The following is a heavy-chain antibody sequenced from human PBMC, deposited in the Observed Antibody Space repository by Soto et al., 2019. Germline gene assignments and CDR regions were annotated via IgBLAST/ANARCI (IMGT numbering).Heavy chain of an antibody. CDR3: ARGRYCLTGRCFPNWFDS. Sequence: SETLSLTCSVSGDSISTVDYFWAWIRQPPGQALEYIGYIYKSATTYYNSSFESRVAISLDTSKSQFSLNVTSVTAADTAVYFCARGRYCLTGRCFPNWFDSWGQGTLVTVSS. D-gene: IGHD2-15*01. J-gene: IGHJ5*01. CDR2: IYKSATT. CDR1: GDSISTVDYF. V-gene: IGHV4-30-4*01.